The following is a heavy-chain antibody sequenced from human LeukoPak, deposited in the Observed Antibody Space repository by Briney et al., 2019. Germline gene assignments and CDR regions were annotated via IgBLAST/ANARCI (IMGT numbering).Heavy chain of an antibody. CDR1: GASISSSSYY. Sequence: PSETQSLTCTVSGASISSSSYYWGWIRQPPGKGLEWIGSIYYSGSTYYNPSLKSRVTISVDTSKNQFSLKLSSVTAADTAVYYCARREYSSGWLPFDYWGQGTLVTVSS. D-gene: IGHD6-19*01. J-gene: IGHJ4*02. CDR2: IYYSGST. V-gene: IGHV4-39*07. CDR3: ARREYSSGWLPFDY.